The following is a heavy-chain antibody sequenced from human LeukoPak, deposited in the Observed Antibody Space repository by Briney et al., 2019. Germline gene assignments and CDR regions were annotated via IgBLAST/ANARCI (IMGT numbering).Heavy chain of an antibody. J-gene: IGHJ6*03. CDR3: ARAVLPAAIRYYYYYYMDV. V-gene: IGHV4-59*01. D-gene: IGHD2-2*02. Sequence: SETVSLTCTVSGGSISSYYWSWIRQPPGKGLEWIGYIYYSGSTYYNPSLKSRVTITVDTSKNQFSLKLSSVTAADTAVYYCARAVLPAAIRYYYYYYMDVWGKGTTVTVSS. CDR2: IYYSGST. CDR1: GGSISSYY.